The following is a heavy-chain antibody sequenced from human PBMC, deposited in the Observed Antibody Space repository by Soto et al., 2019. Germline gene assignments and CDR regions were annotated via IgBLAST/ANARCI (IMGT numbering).Heavy chain of an antibody. CDR1: GFTVSSNY. D-gene: IGHD4-17*01. CDR3: AKVRLPPRAFDI. CDR2: IYSGGST. V-gene: IGHV3-53*01. Sequence: GSLRLSCAASGFTVSSNYMSWVRQAPGKGLEWVSVIYSGGSTYYADSVKGRFTISRDNSKNTLYLQMNSLRAEDTAVYYCAKVRLPPRAFDIWGQGTMVIVSS. J-gene: IGHJ3*02.